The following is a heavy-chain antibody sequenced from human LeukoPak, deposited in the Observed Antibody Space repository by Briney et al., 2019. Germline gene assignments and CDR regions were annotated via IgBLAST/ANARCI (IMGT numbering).Heavy chain of an antibody. Sequence: ASVKVSCKASGGTFSSYPISWVRQAPGQGLEWMGGIIPIFGTANYAQKFQGRVTITADESTSTAYMELSSLRSEDTAVYYCAADPGYSYGSGTDYWGQGTLVTVSS. D-gene: IGHD5-18*01. V-gene: IGHV1-69*13. CDR1: GGTFSSYP. CDR2: IIPIFGTA. CDR3: AADPGYSYGSGTDY. J-gene: IGHJ4*02.